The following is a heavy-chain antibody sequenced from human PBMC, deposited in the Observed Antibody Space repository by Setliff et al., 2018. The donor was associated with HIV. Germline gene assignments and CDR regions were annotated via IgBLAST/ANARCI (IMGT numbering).Heavy chain of an antibody. Sequence: ASVKVSCKASGTTFSTYLFTWVRQAPGQGFEWMGGIIPILGTEKYAQKFHGRVTPTADMSTNTAYMELRSLTSEDTAVYYCARDHQTMLWLDYWGQGTLVTVSS. CDR2: IIPILGTE. V-gene: IGHV1-69*10. CDR1: GTTFSTYL. CDR3: ARDHQTMLWLDY. J-gene: IGHJ4*02. D-gene: IGHD2-21*01.